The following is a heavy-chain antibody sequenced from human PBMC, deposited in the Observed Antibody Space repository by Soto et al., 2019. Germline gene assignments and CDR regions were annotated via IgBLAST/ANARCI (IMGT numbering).Heavy chain of an antibody. D-gene: IGHD3-22*01. CDR3: ASVFYDSSGYYHGGPNFDY. J-gene: IGHJ4*02. CDR2: IWYDGSNK. V-gene: IGHV3-33*01. Sequence: GGSLRLSCAASGFTFSSYGMHWVRQAPGKGLEWVAVIWYDGSNKYYADSVKGRFTISRDNSKNTLYLQMNSLRAEDTAVYYCASVFYDSSGYYHGGPNFDYWGQGTLVTVSS. CDR1: GFTFSSYG.